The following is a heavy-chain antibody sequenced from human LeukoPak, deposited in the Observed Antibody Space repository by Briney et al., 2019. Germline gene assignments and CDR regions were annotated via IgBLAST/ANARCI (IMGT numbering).Heavy chain of an antibody. Sequence: ASVKVSCKASGYTFTGYYIHWVRQAPGQGLEWMGWITPNSGGTTFAQKFQGRVTMTRDTSLSTAYMELSRLTSDDTAVYHCARDRMVRGVIIPPYYLDYWGQGTLVTVSS. V-gene: IGHV1-2*02. D-gene: IGHD3-10*01. CDR3: ARDRMVRGVIIPPYYLDY. CDR1: GYTFTGYY. J-gene: IGHJ4*02. CDR2: ITPNSGGT.